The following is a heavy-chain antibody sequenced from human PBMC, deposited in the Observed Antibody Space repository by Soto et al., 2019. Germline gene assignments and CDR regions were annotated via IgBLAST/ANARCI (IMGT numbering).Heavy chain of an antibody. J-gene: IGHJ3*02. CDR3: ARVNYGDYDAFDI. V-gene: IGHV1-69*02. D-gene: IGHD4-17*01. CDR1: GGTFSSYT. CDR2: IIPILGIA. Sequence: QVQLVQSGAEVKKPGSSVKVSCKASGGTFSSYTISWVRQAPGQGLEWMGRIIPILGIANYAQKFQVRVTITADKATSTAYMELSSLRSEDTAVYYCARVNYGDYDAFDIWGQGTMVTVSS.